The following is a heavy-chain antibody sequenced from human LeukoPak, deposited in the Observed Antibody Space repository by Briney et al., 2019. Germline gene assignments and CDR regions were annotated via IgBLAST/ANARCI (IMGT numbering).Heavy chain of an antibody. J-gene: IGHJ3*02. CDR1: GGSISSSSYY. V-gene: IGHV4-39*01. D-gene: IGHD5-24*01. CDR3: ASPMRWLRSGDAFDI. Sequence: SETLSLTCTVSGGSISSSSYYWGWIRQPPGKGLEWIGSIYYSGSTYYNPSLNSLVTISVDTSNNQFSLKLSSVTAADTAVYYCASPMRWLRSGDAFDIWGKGKMVTVSS. CDR2: IYYSGST.